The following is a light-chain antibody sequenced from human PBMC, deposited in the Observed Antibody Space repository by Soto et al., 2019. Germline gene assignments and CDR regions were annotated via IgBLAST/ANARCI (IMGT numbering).Light chain of an antibody. CDR1: QDISNY. Sequence: DIQMTQFPSSLSASVGDRVTITCRASQDISNYLAWYQQRPGKVPKLLISAASTLQPGVPSRFIGSGFGTDFTLTISSLLPEDAATYYCQNLASAAFTFGPGTKVDIK. J-gene: IGKJ3*01. V-gene: IGKV1-27*01. CDR2: AAS. CDR3: QNLASAAFT.